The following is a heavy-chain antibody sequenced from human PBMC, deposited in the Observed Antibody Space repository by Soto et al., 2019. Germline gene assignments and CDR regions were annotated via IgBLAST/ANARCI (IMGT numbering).Heavy chain of an antibody. D-gene: IGHD3-10*01. V-gene: IGHV3-9*01. CDR3: ASNKRRISMVRDYYYYMDV. J-gene: IGHJ6*03. CDR2: ISWNSGSI. CDR1: GFTFDDYA. Sequence: GGSLRLSCAASGFTFDDYAMHWVRQAPGKGLEWVSGISWNSGSIGYADSVKGRFTISRDNAKNSLYLQMNSLRAEDTALYYCASNKRRISMVRDYYYYMDVWGKGTTVTVSS.